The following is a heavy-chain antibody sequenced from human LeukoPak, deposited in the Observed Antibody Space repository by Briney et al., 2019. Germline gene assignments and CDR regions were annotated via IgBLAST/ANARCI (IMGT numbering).Heavy chain of an antibody. D-gene: IGHD3-3*02. J-gene: IGHJ3*02. CDR2: ISPNSGGT. V-gene: IGHV1-2*04. CDR3: ARGGSFLAGAFDI. CDR1: GYTFTGYY. Sequence: ASVKVSCKASGYTFTGYYMHWVRQAPGQGLEWMGWISPNSGGTNYAQKFQGWVTMTRDTSISTAYMELSRLRSDDTAVYYCARGGSFLAGAFDIWGQGTMVTVSS.